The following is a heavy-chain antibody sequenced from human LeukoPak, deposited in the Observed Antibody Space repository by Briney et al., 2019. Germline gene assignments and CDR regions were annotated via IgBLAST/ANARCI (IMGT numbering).Heavy chain of an antibody. D-gene: IGHD3-22*01. V-gene: IGHV3-7*03. CDR3: ARRAPPRRNYDSRGYYSYYFDY. CDR1: GFSFNTAW. CDR2: IKQDGSEK. Sequence: GGSLRLSCAASGFSFNTAWMNWVRQAPGKGLEWVANIKQDGSEKYYVDSVKGRFTISRDNAKNSLYLQMNSLRAEDTAVYYCARRAPPRRNYDSRGYYSYYFDYWGQGTLVTVSS. J-gene: IGHJ4*02.